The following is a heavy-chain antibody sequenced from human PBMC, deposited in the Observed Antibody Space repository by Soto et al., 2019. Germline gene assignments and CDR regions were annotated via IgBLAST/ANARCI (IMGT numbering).Heavy chain of an antibody. CDR1: DYTFNSYG. V-gene: IGHV1-18*01. CDR2: LSGDNGDI. Sequence: ASVKVSCKASDYTFNSYGISWVRKAPGQGLEWMGWLSGDNGDIKYAQKFQGRVTMTTDISTSTVYMELRSPSSDDTAVYFCAGSRGFGFDFWGQGTLVTVSS. CDR3: AGSRGFGFDF. D-gene: IGHD2-15*01. J-gene: IGHJ4*02.